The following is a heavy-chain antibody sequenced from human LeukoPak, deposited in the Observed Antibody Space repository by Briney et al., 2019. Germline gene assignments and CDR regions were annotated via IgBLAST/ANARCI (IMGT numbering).Heavy chain of an antibody. D-gene: IGHD3-10*01. V-gene: IGHV3-23*01. CDR3: AKGDYYGSGSYYNGL. J-gene: IGHJ4*02. Sequence: GSLRLSCAASGFTFSSYAMSWVRQAPGKGLEWGSAISGSGGSTYYADSVKGRFTISRDNSKNTLYLQMNSLRAEDTAVYYCAKGDYYGSGSYYNGLWGQGTLVTVSS. CDR1: GFTFSSYA. CDR2: ISGSGGST.